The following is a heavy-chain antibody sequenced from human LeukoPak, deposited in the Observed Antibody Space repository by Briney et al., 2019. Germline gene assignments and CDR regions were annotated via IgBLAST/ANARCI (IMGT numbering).Heavy chain of an antibody. Sequence: GGSLRLSCAASGFTFSSYAMSWVRQAPGKGLEWVSAISGSGGSTYYADSVKGRFTISRDNSKNTLYLQMNSLRAEDTAVYYCAKDQYYYDSSGYPPIWYFDLWGRGTLVTVSS. CDR1: GFTFSSYA. J-gene: IGHJ2*01. CDR2: ISGSGGST. D-gene: IGHD3-22*01. V-gene: IGHV3-23*01. CDR3: AKDQYYYDSSGYPPIWYFDL.